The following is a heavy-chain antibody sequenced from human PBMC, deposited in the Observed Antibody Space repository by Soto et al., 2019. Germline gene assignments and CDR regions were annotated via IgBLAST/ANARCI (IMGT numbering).Heavy chain of an antibody. V-gene: IGHV3-23*01. CDR2: VSVSGGST. J-gene: IGHJ4*02. CDR1: GFTFSSYA. D-gene: IGHD3-3*01. CDR3: AKGITPFGGAPPLYSSDY. Sequence: GESLRLSCAASGFTFSSYAMSWVRQAPGKGLEWVSTVSVSGGSTYYADSVKGRFTISRDKPKNTLYLQMNSLRVEGTAAYVFAKGITPFGGAPPLYSSDYWGQGTLVTVSS.